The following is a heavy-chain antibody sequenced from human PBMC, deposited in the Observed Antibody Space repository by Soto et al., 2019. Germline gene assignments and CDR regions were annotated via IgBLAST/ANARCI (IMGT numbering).Heavy chain of an antibody. CDR1: GFILSNYT. V-gene: IGHV3-21*06. CDR3: ARDRCRGGSCYRTYAFDL. J-gene: IGHJ3*01. CDR2: ISGSSTYI. Sequence: GGSLRLSCAGSGFILSNYTMNWVRQAPGKGLEWVSSISGSSTYIYYADSVRGRFTISRDNAKNSLSLETNSLRVEDTAVYFCARDRCRGGSCYRTYAFDLWGRGTLVTVSS. D-gene: IGHD2-15*01.